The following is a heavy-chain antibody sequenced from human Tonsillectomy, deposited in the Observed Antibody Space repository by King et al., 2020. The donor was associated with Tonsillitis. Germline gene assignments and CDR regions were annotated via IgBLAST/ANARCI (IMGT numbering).Heavy chain of an antibody. V-gene: IGHV1-69*01. CDR1: GGNFSDYA. D-gene: IGHD6-13*01. CDR2: VIPLFTTA. Sequence: VQLVESGTDVRKPGSSVKVSCTASGGNFSDYAVNWVRQVPGQALEWMGGVIPLFTTANYAPKFQGRLTISADASTKTAYMDPSSLTSDDTAIYYCARLNIVASSWYILDYWGQGTLVTVSS. J-gene: IGHJ4*02. CDR3: ARLNIVASSWYILDY.